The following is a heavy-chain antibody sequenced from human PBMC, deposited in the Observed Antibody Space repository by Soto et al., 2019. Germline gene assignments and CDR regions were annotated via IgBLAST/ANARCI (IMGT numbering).Heavy chain of an antibody. Sequence: PGGSLRLSCAASGFTFSSYAMSWVRQAPGKGLEWVSAISGSGGSTYYADSVKGRFTISRDNSKNTLYLQMNSLRAEDTAVYYCAKVGMTTVTAGCYFDYWGQGTLVTVSS. D-gene: IGHD4-17*01. CDR2: ISGSGGST. CDR3: AKVGMTTVTAGCYFDY. CDR1: GFTFSSYA. V-gene: IGHV3-23*01. J-gene: IGHJ4*02.